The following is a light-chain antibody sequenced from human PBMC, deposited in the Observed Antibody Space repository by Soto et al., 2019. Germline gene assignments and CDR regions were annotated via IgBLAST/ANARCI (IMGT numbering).Light chain of an antibody. V-gene: IGKV1-5*01. Sequence: DIQMTQSPSTLSASVGDRVTITCRAGQSISTWLAWYQQKPGQAPKLLISAASNLESGVPSRFSGSGSGTEFTLTISSLQPDDFATYYCQHYNSYSEAFGQGTKVDIK. J-gene: IGKJ1*01. CDR1: QSISTW. CDR3: QHYNSYSEA. CDR2: AAS.